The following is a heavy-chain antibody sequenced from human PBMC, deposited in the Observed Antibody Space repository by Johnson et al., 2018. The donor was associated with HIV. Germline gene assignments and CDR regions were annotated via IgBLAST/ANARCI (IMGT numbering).Heavy chain of an antibody. D-gene: IGHD5-12*01. CDR3: AKDISQWLILAFDI. CDR2: IRHDGSNK. V-gene: IGHV3-30*02. J-gene: IGHJ3*02. CDR1: GFTFSSYG. Sequence: QVQLVESGGGVVQPGGSLRLSCAASGFTFSSYGMHWVRQAPGKGLEWVAFIRHDGSNKYYADSVKGRFTISRDNSKNTLYLQMNSLRAEDTAVYYCAKDISQWLILAFDIWGQGTMVTVSS.